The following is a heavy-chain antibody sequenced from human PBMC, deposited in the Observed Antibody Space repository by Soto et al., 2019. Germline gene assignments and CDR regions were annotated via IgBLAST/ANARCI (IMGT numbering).Heavy chain of an antibody. CDR1: SGSISSSNW. Sequence: QVQLQESGPGLVKPSGTLSLTCAVSSGSISSSNWWSWVRQPPGKGLEWIGEIYHSGSTNYNPSLKSRVTISVDKSKNQFSLKLSSVTAADTAVYYCARAGYCSSTSCYKNWYFDLWGRGTLVTVSS. V-gene: IGHV4-4*02. J-gene: IGHJ2*01. CDR3: ARAGYCSSTSCYKNWYFDL. CDR2: IYHSGST. D-gene: IGHD2-2*02.